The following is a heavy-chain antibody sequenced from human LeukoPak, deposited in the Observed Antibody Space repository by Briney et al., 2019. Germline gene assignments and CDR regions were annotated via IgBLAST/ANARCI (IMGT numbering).Heavy chain of an antibody. CDR2: FDPEDGET. D-gene: IGHD1-26*01. V-gene: IGHV1-24*01. CDR3: ATAGGIVGATTGNPFDY. Sequence: AASVKVSCKVSGYTLTKLSMHWVRQAPGKGLEWMGGFDPEDGETIYAQKFQGRVTMTEDTSTDTAYMELSSLRSEDTAVYYCATAGGIVGATTGNPFDYWGQGTLVTVSS. J-gene: IGHJ4*02. CDR1: GYTLTKLS.